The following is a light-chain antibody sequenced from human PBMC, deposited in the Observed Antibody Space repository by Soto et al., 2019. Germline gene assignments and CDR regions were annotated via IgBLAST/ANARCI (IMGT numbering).Light chain of an antibody. V-gene: IGLV1-51*01. J-gene: IGLJ1*01. Sequence: QSVLTQSPSVSAAPGQKVTISCSGSHSNIGGNSVSWYQQLPGTAPKLLIYDDDKRPSGIPDRFSGSKSGTSATLGITGFQTGDEADYYCGSWDSSLSAYVFGTGTKVTVL. CDR3: GSWDSSLSAYV. CDR1: HSNIGGNS. CDR2: DDD.